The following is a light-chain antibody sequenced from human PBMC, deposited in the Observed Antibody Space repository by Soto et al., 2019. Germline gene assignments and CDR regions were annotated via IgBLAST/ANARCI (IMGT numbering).Light chain of an antibody. CDR3: QEYSKWPLFT. CDR1: QSVGRN. V-gene: IGKV3-15*01. Sequence: EIVVTQSPGILSVSPGDRATLSCRASQSVGRNLAWYQQKPGQAPTLLIYAASTRATGLAARFSGSGSGTDFTLTISSLQSEDFAVYYCQEYSKWPLFTFGPGTRVVIK. CDR2: AAS. J-gene: IGKJ3*01.